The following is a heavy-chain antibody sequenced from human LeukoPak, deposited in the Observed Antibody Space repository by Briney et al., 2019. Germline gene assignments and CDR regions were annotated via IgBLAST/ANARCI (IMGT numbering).Heavy chain of an antibody. CDR3: ARLGGAGPHWFDP. V-gene: IGHV4-59*08. J-gene: IGHJ5*02. Sequence: SETLSPTCAVSGGSISGYYWSWIRQPPGKGLEWIGYIYYSGSTKYSPSLKSRVTISVGTSKNQFSLKLISVTAADTAVYYCARLGGAGPHWFDPWGQGTLVTVSS. CDR1: GGSISGYY. D-gene: IGHD3-16*01. CDR2: IYYSGST.